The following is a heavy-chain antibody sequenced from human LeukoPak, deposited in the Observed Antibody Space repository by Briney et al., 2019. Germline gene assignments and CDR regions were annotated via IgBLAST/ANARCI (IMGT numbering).Heavy chain of an antibody. CDR2: IYYSGST. Sequence: SETLSLTCTVSGGSISITNYCWGWIRQPPGKGLEWIGFIYYSGSTYYNPSLQSRVTISVDTSKNQFSLTLSSVTAADTAVYYCARKTSSSSEFDPWGQGTLVTVSS. CDR3: ARKTSSSSEFDP. D-gene: IGHD6-6*01. CDR1: GGSISITNYC. V-gene: IGHV4-39*01. J-gene: IGHJ5*02.